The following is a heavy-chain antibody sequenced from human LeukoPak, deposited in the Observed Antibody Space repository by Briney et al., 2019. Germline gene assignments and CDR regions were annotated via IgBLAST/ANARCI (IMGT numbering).Heavy chain of an antibody. V-gene: IGHV4-39*07. J-gene: IGHJ4*02. Sequence: SETLSLTCTVSGGSISSSSYYWGWIRQPPGKGLEWIGSIYYSGSTYYNPSLKSRVTISVDTSKNHFSLKLSSVTAADTAVYYCARGTYYDFWSGYFFDYWGQGTLLTVSS. D-gene: IGHD3-3*01. CDR1: GGSISSSSYY. CDR2: IYYSGST. CDR3: ARGTYYDFWSGYFFDY.